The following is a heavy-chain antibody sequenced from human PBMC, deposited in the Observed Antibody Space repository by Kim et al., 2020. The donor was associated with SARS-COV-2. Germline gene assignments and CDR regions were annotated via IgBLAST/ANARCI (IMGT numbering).Heavy chain of an antibody. V-gene: IGHV1-69*13. CDR3: ARVGLRDLAPAELGY. D-gene: IGHD5-12*01. Sequence: SVKVSCKASGGTFSSYAISWVRQAPGQGLEWMGGIIPIFGTANYAQKFQGRVTITADESTSTAYMELSSLRSEDTAVYYCARVGLRDLAPAELGYWGQGTLVTVSS. CDR1: GGTFSSYA. J-gene: IGHJ4*02. CDR2: IIPIFGTA.